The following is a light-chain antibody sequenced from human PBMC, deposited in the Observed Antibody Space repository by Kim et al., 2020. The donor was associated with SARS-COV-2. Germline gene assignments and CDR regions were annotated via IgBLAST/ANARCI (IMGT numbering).Light chain of an antibody. CDR2: DVI. V-gene: IGLV2-11*01. CDR3: CSYAGSYTYVI. Sequence: HSVTISFTGTSSDVGGYNYVSWYQQHPGKAPKHMIYDVIKRPSGVPDRFSGSKSGNTASLTISGLQAEDEADYYCCSYAGSYTYVIFGGGTQLTVL. J-gene: IGLJ2*01. CDR1: SSDVGGYNY.